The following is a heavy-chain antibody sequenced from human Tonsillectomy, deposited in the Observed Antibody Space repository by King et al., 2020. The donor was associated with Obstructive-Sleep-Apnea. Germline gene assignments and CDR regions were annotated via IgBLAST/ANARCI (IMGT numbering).Heavy chain of an antibody. CDR1: GFTFSNYA. CDR2: ISYDGSNK. Sequence: VQLVESGGGVVQPGRSLRLSCAASGFTFSNYAMHWVRQAPGKGLEWVAVISYDGSNKYYADSVKGRFTISRDNSKNTLYLQMNSLKAEDTAVYYCARDPKEWEVQYWGQGTLVTVSS. D-gene: IGHD1-26*01. V-gene: IGHV3-30*04. J-gene: IGHJ4*02. CDR3: ARDPKEWEVQY.